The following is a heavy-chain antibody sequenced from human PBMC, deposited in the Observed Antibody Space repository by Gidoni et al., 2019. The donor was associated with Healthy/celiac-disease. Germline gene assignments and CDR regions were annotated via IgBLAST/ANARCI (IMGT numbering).Heavy chain of an antibody. CDR1: GGSISSYY. D-gene: IGHD3-22*01. Sequence: QVQLQESGPGLGKPSETLSLTCTVSGGSISSYYWSWIRQPPGKGLEWIGYIYYSGSTNYNPSLKSRVTISVDTSKNQFSLKLSSVTAADTAVYYCARLGSSGYYYPLDYWGQGTLVTVSS. CDR3: ARLGSSGYYYPLDY. V-gene: IGHV4-59*08. J-gene: IGHJ4*02. CDR2: IYYSGST.